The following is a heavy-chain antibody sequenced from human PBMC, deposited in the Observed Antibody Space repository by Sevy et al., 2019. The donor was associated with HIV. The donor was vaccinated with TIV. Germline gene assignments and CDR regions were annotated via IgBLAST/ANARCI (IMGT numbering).Heavy chain of an antibody. Sequence: GGSLRLSCAASGFTSNRYSMHWVRQAPGKGLEWVATISFDATNKLYPDSVKGRFTISRDNFQNSLFLQMDSLRPEDTAVYYCALERLSSDVAEYFQNWGQGTLVTVSS. D-gene: IGHD1-1*01. CDR1: GFTSNRYS. CDR3: ALERLSSDVAEYFQN. J-gene: IGHJ1*01. V-gene: IGHV3-30-3*01. CDR2: ISFDATNK.